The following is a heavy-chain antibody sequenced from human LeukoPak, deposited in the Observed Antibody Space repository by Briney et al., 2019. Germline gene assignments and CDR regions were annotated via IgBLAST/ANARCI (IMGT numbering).Heavy chain of an antibody. V-gene: IGHV4-4*07. D-gene: IGHD3-22*01. J-gene: IGHJ4*02. CDR3: ARVRPYYYDSCGYVYYFDY. CDR2: IYTSGST. CDR1: GGSISSYY. Sequence: PETLSLTCTVSGGSISSYYWSWIRQPAGKGLEWIGRIYTSGSTNYNPSLKSRVTMSVDTSKNQFSLKLSSVTAADTAVCYCARVRPYYYDSCGYVYYFDYWGQGTLVTVSS.